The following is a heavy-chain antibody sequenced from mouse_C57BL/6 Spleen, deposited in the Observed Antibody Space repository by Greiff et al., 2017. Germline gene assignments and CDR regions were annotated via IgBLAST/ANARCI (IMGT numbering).Heavy chain of an antibody. D-gene: IGHD1-1*01. Sequence: VKLMESGAELVRPGTSVKVSCKASGYAFTNYLIEWVKQRPGQGLEWIGVINPGSGGTNYNEKFKGKATLTADKSSSTAYMQLSSLTSEDSAVYFCARSDGNYYGSSPAWFAYWGQGTLVTVAA. CDR2: INPGSGGT. CDR1: GYAFTNYL. CDR3: ARSDGNYYGSSPAWFAY. V-gene: IGHV1-54*01. J-gene: IGHJ3*01.